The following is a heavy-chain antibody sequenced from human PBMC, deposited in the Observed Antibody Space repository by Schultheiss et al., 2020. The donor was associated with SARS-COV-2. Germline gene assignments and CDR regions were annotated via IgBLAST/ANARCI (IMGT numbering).Heavy chain of an antibody. CDR2: ISGSGGST. CDR3: AKDHYYGSGSPLGY. Sequence: GGSLRLSCAVYGGSFSAYYWSWIRQSPGKGLEWVSAISGSGGSTYYADSVKGRFTISRDNSKNTLYLQMNSLRAEDTAVYYCAKDHYYGSGSPLGYWGQGTLVTVSS. J-gene: IGHJ4*02. D-gene: IGHD3-10*01. V-gene: IGHV3-23*01. CDR1: GGSFSAYY.